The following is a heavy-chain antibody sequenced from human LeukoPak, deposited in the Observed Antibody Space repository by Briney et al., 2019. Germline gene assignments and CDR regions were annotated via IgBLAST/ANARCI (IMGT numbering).Heavy chain of an antibody. CDR3: ARALAAAEPRTWYWFDS. CDR1: GDSVSSNSAA. J-gene: IGHJ5*01. CDR2: TYYRSKWYN. Sequence: SQTLSLTCAISGDSVSSNSAAWNWIRQSPSRGLEWLGRTYYRSKWYNDYAVSVKSRITINPDTSKNQFSLQLNSVTPEDTAVYYCARALAAAEPRTWYWFDSWGQGTLVTVSS. V-gene: IGHV6-1*01. D-gene: IGHD6-13*01.